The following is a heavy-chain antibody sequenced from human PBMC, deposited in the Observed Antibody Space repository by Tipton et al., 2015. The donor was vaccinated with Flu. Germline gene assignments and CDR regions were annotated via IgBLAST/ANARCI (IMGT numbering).Heavy chain of an antibody. J-gene: IGHJ4*02. Sequence: TLSLTCTVSGGSITGGNFYWRWIRQPAGKGLEWFGRIYDNGSTQYNSSLKSRVTLSLDTSKNQFSLKLTSVTAADTAVYYCSRETPSTYYYYFDSWGQGTRVTVSS. CDR1: GGSITGGNFY. V-gene: IGHV4-61*02. CDR3: SRETPSTYYYYFDS. D-gene: IGHD3-10*01. CDR2: IYDNGST.